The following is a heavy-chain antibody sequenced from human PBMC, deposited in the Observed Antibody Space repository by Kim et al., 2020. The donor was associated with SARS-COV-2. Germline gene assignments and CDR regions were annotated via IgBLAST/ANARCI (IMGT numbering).Heavy chain of an antibody. CDR3: ARVKAFGASNWFDP. CDR1: GWSFTGYY. Sequence: SETLSLTCAVSGWSFTGYYWSWIRQPPGKGLQWIGEINESGNTNYNPSLKSRVSILLDTSKNQFSLKLSSVTAADRAVYYCARVKAFGASNWFDPWSPG. D-gene: IGHD3-3*01. V-gene: IGHV4-34*01. CDR2: INESGNT. J-gene: IGHJ5*02.